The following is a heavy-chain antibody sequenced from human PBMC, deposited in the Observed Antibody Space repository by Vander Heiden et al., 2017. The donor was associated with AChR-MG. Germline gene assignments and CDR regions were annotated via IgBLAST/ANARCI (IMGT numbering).Heavy chain of an antibody. D-gene: IGHD5-12*01. CDR2: INPTTGGT. J-gene: IGHJ4*02. V-gene: IGHV1-2*06. Sequence: QVQLVPSGAEVRKPGTSVKVSCKTSQHTFNAYSIHWVRLAPGQGPEWMGRINPTTGGTIYSQKFAGRVSMTADKSITTVYMELNSLTADDTATYYCARGERWLVKSLEYWGQGTLVTVS. CDR1: QHTFNAYS. CDR3: ARGERWLVKSLEY.